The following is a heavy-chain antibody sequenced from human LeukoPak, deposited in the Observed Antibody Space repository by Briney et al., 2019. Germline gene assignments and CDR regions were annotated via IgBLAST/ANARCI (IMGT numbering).Heavy chain of an antibody. J-gene: IGHJ5*02. V-gene: IGHV4-34*01. Sequence: SETLSLTCAVYGGSFSGYYWSWIRQPPGKGLEWIGEINHSGSTNYNPSLKSRVTMSVDTSKNQFSLKLSSVTAADTAVYYCARVHYSWFDPWGQGTLVTVSS. CDR3: ARVHYSWFDP. CDR2: INHSGST. CDR1: GGSFSGYY.